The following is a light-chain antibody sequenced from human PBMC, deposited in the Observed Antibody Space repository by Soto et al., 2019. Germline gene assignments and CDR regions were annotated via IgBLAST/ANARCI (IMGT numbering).Light chain of an antibody. CDR3: QQYFANTYT. Sequence: DIVLTQSPDSLAVSLGERATINCKSSRSVLYSSDNKNYLAWYQQKPGQSPKLLISWAATRESGVPDRFSGSGSGTDFTLTISSLQAEDVAVYYCQQYFANTYTFGQGTKLEIK. J-gene: IGKJ2*01. CDR2: WAA. V-gene: IGKV4-1*01. CDR1: RSVLYSSDNKNY.